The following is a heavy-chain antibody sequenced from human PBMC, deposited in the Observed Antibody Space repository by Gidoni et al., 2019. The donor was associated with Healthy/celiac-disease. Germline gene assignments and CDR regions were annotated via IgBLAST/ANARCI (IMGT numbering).Heavy chain of an antibody. J-gene: IGHJ6*02. D-gene: IGHD4-4*01. Sequence: EVQLVESGGGLVKPGRSLRLSCTASGFTFGDYAMSWFRQAPGKGLGWVGFIRSKAYGGTTEYAASVKGRFTISRDDSKSIAYLQMNSLKTEDTAVYYCTRETATVTDGGYYYYYGMDVWGQGTTVTVSS. CDR2: IRSKAYGGTT. V-gene: IGHV3-49*05. CDR3: TRETATVTDGGYYYYYGMDV. CDR1: GFTFGDYA.